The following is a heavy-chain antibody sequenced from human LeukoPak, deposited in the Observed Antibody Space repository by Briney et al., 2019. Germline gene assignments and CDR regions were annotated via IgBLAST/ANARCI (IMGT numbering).Heavy chain of an antibody. D-gene: IGHD3-16*01. CDR2: IYYSGST. CDR1: GGSISSYY. Sequence: PSETLSLTCTVSGGSISSYYWSWIRQPPGKGLEWIGDIYYSGSTNYNPSLKSRVTISVDTSKNQFSLKLSSVTAADTAVYYCARDPSFWGYSDAFDIWGQGTMVTVSS. CDR3: ARDPSFWGYSDAFDI. J-gene: IGHJ3*02. V-gene: IGHV4-59*01.